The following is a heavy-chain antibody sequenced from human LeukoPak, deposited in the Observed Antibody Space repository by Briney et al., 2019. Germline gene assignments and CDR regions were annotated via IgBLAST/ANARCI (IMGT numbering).Heavy chain of an antibody. CDR3: ASSMDTAMVYYYGMDV. CDR2: IDYSGST. J-gene: IGHJ6*04. CDR1: GDSVSSGSYY. Sequence: PSETLSLTCTGSGDSVSSGSYYWSWIRQPPGKGLEWIGYIDYSGSTNYNPSLKSRVTISVDTSKNQFSLRLSSVTAADTAVYYCASSMDTAMVYYYGMDVWGKGTTVTVSS. D-gene: IGHD5-18*01. V-gene: IGHV4-61*01.